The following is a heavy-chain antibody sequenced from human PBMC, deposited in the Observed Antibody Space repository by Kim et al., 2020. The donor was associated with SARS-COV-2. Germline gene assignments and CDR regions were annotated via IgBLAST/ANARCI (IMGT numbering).Heavy chain of an antibody. J-gene: IGHJ3*02. CDR1: GYSFTSYW. V-gene: IGHV5-51*01. D-gene: IGHD3-16*01. CDR2: IYPGDSDT. Sequence: GESLKISCKGSGYSFTSYWIGWVRQMPGKGLEWMGIIYPGDSDTRYSPSFQGQVTISADKSISTAYLQWSSLKASDTAMYYCARRYYDYVWGSVGAFDIWGQGTMVTVSS. CDR3: ARRYYDYVWGSVGAFDI.